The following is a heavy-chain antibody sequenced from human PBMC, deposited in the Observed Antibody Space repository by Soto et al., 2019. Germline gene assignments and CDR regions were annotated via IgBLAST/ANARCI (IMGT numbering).Heavy chain of an antibody. D-gene: IGHD2-15*01. CDR1: GGSIDTDNYC. Sequence: QVQLQESGPGLLKPSQTLSLACTVSGGSIDTDNYCWSWIRQAPGKGLEWIGHTYDGGRTYSNPSVKSGATMSVDTSKHQLSLKLNSVTAAATAVYYCAMGHLSDKVDSWGQGILVTVSS. V-gene: IGHV4-30-4*08. CDR2: TYDGGRT. CDR3: AMGHLSDKVDS. J-gene: IGHJ4*02.